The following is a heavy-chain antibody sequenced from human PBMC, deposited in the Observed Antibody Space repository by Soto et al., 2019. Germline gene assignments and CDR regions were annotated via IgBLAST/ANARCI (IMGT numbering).Heavy chain of an antibody. D-gene: IGHD3-22*01. V-gene: IGHV3-23*01. CDR1: GFTFSSYA. CDR3: AKTFTMIVVVIPALDAFDI. Sequence: ETLRLSCAASGFTFSSYAMSWVRQAPGKGLEWVSAISGSGGSTYYADSVKGRFTISRDNSKNTLYLQMNSLRAEDTAVYYCAKTFTMIVVVIPALDAFDIWGQGTMVTVSS. CDR2: ISGSGGST. J-gene: IGHJ3*02.